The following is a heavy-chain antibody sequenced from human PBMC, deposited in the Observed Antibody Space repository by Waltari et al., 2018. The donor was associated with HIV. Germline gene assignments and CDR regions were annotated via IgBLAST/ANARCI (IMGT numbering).Heavy chain of an antibody. CDR3: ARVGAAYFDY. D-gene: IGHD2-15*01. Sequence: EVQLVESGGGLVQPGGSLRLSCEASGFTFSSYSMNWICQAPGKGLEWVSYMSSSSSTIYYADAVKGRFPISRDNAKNSLYLQMNSLRAEDTAVYYCARVGAAYFDYWGQGTLVTVSS. V-gene: IGHV3-48*01. CDR2: MSSSSSTI. CDR1: GFTFSSYS. J-gene: IGHJ4*02.